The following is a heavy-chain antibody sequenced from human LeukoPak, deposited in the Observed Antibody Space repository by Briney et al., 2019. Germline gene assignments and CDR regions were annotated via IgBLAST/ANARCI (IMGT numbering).Heavy chain of an antibody. J-gene: IGHJ6*03. Sequence: ASVKVSCKASGYTFTSYAMNWVRQAPGQGLEWMGWINTNTGNPTYAQGFTGRFVFSLDTSVSTAYLQISSLKAEDTAVYHCARGDSSWYDDYYYYYYMDVWGKGTTVTVSS. CDR3: ARGDSSWYDDYYYYYYMDV. CDR1: GYTFTSYA. D-gene: IGHD6-13*01. CDR2: INTNTGNP. V-gene: IGHV7-4-1*02.